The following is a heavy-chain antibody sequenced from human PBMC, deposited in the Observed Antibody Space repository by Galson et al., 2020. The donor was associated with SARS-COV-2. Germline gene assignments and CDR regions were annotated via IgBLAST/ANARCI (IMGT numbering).Heavy chain of an antibody. V-gene: IGHV3-23*01. CDR3: TKGSWGDD. J-gene: IGHJ4*02. Sequence: GGSLRPSCAASGFTFSTYDMTWVRQAPAKGLEWVSIISGDSRAIYYANSVKGRFTISRDNSKNTLYLQMNSLRVDDTALYCCTKGSWGDDWGQGTLVTVSS. CDR1: GFTFSTYD. CDR2: ISGDSRAI. D-gene: IGHD1-26*01.